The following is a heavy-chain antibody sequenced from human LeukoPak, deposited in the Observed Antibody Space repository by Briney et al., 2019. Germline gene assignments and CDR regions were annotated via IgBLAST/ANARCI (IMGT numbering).Heavy chain of an antibody. Sequence: GGSLRLSCAASGFTFSSYAMHWVRQAPGKGLEWVAVISYDGSNKYYADSVKGRFTISRDNSKNTLYLQMNSLRAEDTAVYYCARDGWELIRSLGRPFDYWGQGTLVTVSS. CDR3: ARDGWELIRSLGRPFDY. V-gene: IGHV3-30-3*01. J-gene: IGHJ4*02. CDR1: GFTFSSYA. D-gene: IGHD1-26*01. CDR2: ISYDGSNK.